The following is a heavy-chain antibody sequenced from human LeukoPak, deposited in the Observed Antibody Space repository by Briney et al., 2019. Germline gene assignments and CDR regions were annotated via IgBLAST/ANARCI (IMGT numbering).Heavy chain of an antibody. CDR1: GYTFTSYD. Sequence: EASVKVSCKASGYTFTSYDINWVRQATGQGLEWMGRMNPNSRNTGYAQKFQGRVTITRNTSISTAYMELSSLRSEDTAVYYCARMRDYGYFDYWGQGTLVTVSS. CDR3: ARMRDYGYFDY. J-gene: IGHJ4*02. CDR2: MNPNSRNT. V-gene: IGHV1-8*03. D-gene: IGHD3-16*01.